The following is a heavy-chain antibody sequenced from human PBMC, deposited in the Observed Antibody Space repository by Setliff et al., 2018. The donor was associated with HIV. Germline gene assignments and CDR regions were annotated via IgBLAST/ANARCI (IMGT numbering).Heavy chain of an antibody. Sequence: PSETLSLTCTVSGGSISSGSYFWSWIRQPAGKGLEWIGHIYTSGSTNYNPSLKSRVTTSVDTSKNHFSLRLSSVTAADTAVYYCARPQGGLGGGAWFDPWGQGILVTVSS. CDR2: IYTSGST. D-gene: IGHD3-10*01. CDR3: ARPQGGLGGGAWFDP. J-gene: IGHJ5*02. CDR1: GGSISSGSYF. V-gene: IGHV4-61*09.